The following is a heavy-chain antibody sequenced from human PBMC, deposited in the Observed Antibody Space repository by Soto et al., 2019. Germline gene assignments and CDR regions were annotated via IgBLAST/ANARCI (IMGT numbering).Heavy chain of an antibody. D-gene: IGHD5-12*01. CDR3: ARDLMEMASGYFDY. CDR1: GGSVSSGRYY. Sequence: SETLSLTSTVSGGSVSSGRYYWSWIRQPPGKGLEWIGYMFDSGSTNYNPSLKSRVTIGVDTSKNQFSLKLSSVTAADTAVYYCARDLMEMASGYFDYWGQGTLVTVSS. J-gene: IGHJ4*02. CDR2: MFDSGST. V-gene: IGHV4-61*01.